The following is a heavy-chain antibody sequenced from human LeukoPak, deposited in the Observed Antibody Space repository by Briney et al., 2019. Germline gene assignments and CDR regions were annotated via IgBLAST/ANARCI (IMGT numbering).Heavy chain of an antibody. Sequence: GASVKVSCKASGYTFTNYDINWVRQATGQGLEWMGWMNPNSGNTGYAQKFQGRVTMTRNTSINTAYMELSSLRSEDTAVYYCARGRKSGGYFYYMDVWGKGTTVTVSS. CDR1: GYTFTNYD. D-gene: IGHD1-14*01. V-gene: IGHV1-8*01. J-gene: IGHJ6*03. CDR2: MNPNSGNT. CDR3: ARGRKSGGYFYYMDV.